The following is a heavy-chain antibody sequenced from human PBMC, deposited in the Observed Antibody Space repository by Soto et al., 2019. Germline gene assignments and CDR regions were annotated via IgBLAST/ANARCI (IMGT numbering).Heavy chain of an antibody. Sequence: QVQLVQSGAEMKKPGSSVKVSCQSSGGTFNTYAMNWVRQAPGQGPEWMGDISPMFGAANYAPKIQGRVTITADESTGTSYMQLSSLTSEHTALYFCAREVQVHTPAFVYWGQGTLVTVSS. D-gene: IGHD3-10*01. CDR3: AREVQVHTPAFVY. CDR1: GGTFNTYA. J-gene: IGHJ4*02. CDR2: ISPMFGAA. V-gene: IGHV1-69*19.